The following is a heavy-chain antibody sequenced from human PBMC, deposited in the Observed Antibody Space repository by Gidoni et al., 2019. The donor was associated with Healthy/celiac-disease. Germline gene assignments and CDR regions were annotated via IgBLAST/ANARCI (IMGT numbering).Heavy chain of an antibody. V-gene: IGHV3-33*01. CDR3: ARDLNRVVPAAIFDY. D-gene: IGHD2-2*01. CDR1: GFTFSSYG. J-gene: IGHJ4*02. Sequence: QVQLVESGGGVVQPGRSLRLSCAASGFTFSSYGMHWVRQAPGKGLEWVAVIWYDGSNKYYADSVKGRFTISRDNSKNTLYLQMNSLRAEDTAVYYCARDLNRVVPAAIFDYWGQGTLVTVSS. CDR2: IWYDGSNK.